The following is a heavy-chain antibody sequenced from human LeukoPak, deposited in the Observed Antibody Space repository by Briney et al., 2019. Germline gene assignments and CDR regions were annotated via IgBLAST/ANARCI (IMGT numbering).Heavy chain of an antibody. V-gene: IGHV3-7*01. CDR2: IKQDGSEK. CDR1: GFTFSSYA. J-gene: IGHJ4*02. D-gene: IGHD5-12*01. CDR3: ARSWQAGFDY. Sequence: GGSLRLSCTPSGFTFSSYAMSWVRQAPGKGLQWVANIKQDGSEKYYVDSVKGRFTISRDNAKNSLYLQMNSLRAEDTAVYYCARSWQAGFDYWGQGTLVTVSS.